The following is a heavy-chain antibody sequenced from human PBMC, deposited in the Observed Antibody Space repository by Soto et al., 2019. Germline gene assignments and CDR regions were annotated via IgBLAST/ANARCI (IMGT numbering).Heavy chain of an antibody. Sequence: EAQLVESGGGLVQPGGSLRLSCAASGFTFTNYWMSWVRQAPGKGLEWVANIKQDGSEKYYADSAKGRFIISRDSAKTSLYLQMNSMRAEDTAVYYCARDMGVFWSGYPEGGFDYWGQGTPVTVSS. CDR3: ARDMGVFWSGYPEGGFDY. CDR1: GFTFTNYW. D-gene: IGHD3-3*01. V-gene: IGHV3-7*01. CDR2: IKQDGSEK. J-gene: IGHJ4*02.